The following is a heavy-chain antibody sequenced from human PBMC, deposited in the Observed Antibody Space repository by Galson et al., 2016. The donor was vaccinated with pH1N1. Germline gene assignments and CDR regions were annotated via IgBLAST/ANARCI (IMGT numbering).Heavy chain of an antibody. CDR3: ARDRGSTLFHNYGMDV. Sequence: CAISGDSVSSTNCAWDWIRQSPSRGLEWLGRTYYRSKWYNDYAVSVQSQITINPDTSKNQLSLHLNSVTPEDTAVYYCARDRGSTLFHNYGMDVWGQGTTVIVSS. CDR2: TYYRSKWYN. D-gene: IGHD3-10*01. CDR1: GDSVSSTNCA. J-gene: IGHJ6*02. V-gene: IGHV6-1*01.